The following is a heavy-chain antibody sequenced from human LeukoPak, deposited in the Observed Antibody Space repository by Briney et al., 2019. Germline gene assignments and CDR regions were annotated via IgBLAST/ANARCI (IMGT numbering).Heavy chain of an antibody. CDR2: ISSSGSTI. CDR1: GFTFSSYA. J-gene: IGHJ4*02. Sequence: PGGSLRLSCAASGFTFSSYAMSWVRQAPGKGLEWVSYISSSGSTIYYADSVKGRFTISRDNAKNSLYLQMNSLRAEDTAVYYCARSIAAAGTDYWGQGTLVTVSS. V-gene: IGHV3-48*04. D-gene: IGHD6-13*01. CDR3: ARSIAAAGTDY.